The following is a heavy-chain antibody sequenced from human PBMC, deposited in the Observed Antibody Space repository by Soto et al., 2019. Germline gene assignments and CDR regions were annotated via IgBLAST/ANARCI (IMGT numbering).Heavy chain of an antibody. D-gene: IGHD3-3*01. Sequence: DAPVKVSCKTSGYTFTSYYMHWVRQAPGQGLEWMGIINPSGGSTSYAQKFQGRVTMTRDTSTSTVYMELSSLRSEDTAVYYCARGGGNYEFWSGEHHDRRYVWCQRTTVTVSS. CDR2: INPSGGST. V-gene: IGHV1-46*01. J-gene: IGHJ6*02. CDR1: GYTFTSYY. CDR3: ARGGGNYEFWSGEHHDRRYV.